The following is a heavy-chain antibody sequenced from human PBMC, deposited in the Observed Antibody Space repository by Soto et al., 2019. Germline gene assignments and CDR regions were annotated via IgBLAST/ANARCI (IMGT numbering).Heavy chain of an antibody. CDR1: GGSISSSSYY. V-gene: IGHV4-39*01. CDR2: IYYSGST. D-gene: IGHD2-21*02. J-gene: IGHJ5*02. CDR3: ARHPSVVVTAIGRWFDP. Sequence: PSETLSLTCTVSGGSISSSSYYWGWIPQPPGKGLEWIGSIYYSGSTYYNPSLKSRVTISVDTSKNQFSLKLSSVTAADTAVYYCARHPSVVVTAIGRWFDPWGQGTLVTVSS.